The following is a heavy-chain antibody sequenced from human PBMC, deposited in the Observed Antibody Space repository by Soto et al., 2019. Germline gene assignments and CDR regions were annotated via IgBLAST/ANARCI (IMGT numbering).Heavy chain of an antibody. D-gene: IGHD3-3*01. CDR1: GGTFSSYT. V-gene: IGHV1-69*04. J-gene: IGHJ6*03. CDR2: IIPILGIA. CDR3: ARDSFSTIFGVVIGPDYYYMDV. Sequence: SVKVSCKASGGTFSSYTISWVRQAPGQGLEWMGRIIPILGIANYAQKFQGRVTITADKSTSTAYMELSSLRSEDTAVYYCARDSFSTIFGVVIGPDYYYMDVWGKGTTVTVSS.